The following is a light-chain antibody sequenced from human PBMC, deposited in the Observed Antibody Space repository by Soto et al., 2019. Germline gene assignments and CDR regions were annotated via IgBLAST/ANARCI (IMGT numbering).Light chain of an antibody. Sequence: EIVLTQSPGTLSLSPGERATLSCRASQSVSSSYLAWYQQKPGQAPRLLIYGASSRATGIPHRFSGSGSGTDFTLTISSLETEDFAVYYCQKYGSSRWTFGQGTKVEIK. CDR2: GAS. CDR1: QSVSSSY. V-gene: IGKV3-20*01. J-gene: IGKJ1*01. CDR3: QKYGSSRWT.